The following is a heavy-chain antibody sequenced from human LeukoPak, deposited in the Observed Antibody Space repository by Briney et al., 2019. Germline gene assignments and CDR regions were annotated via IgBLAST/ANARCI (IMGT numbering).Heavy chain of an antibody. CDR2: LYYNGDT. Sequence: SETLSLTCTVSGGSISSGTYYWSWIRQPPGKGLEWIGRLYYNGDTYYTPSLKSRVTISGDTSKKQFSLKVSSVTAADTAVYYCARGYCSGGSCYSYYYYNYMDVWGKGTTVTVSS. V-gene: IGHV4-39*07. CDR1: GGSISSGTYY. D-gene: IGHD2-15*01. CDR3: ARGYCSGGSCYSYYYYNYMDV. J-gene: IGHJ6*03.